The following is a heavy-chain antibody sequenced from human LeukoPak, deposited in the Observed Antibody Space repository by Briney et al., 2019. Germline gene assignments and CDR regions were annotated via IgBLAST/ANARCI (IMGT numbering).Heavy chain of an antibody. Sequence: PSETLSLTCTVSGGSISSYYWSWIRQPAGKGLEWIGRIYTSGSTNYNPSLKSRVTMSVDTSKNQFSLKLSSVTAADTAVYYCARVLFRETAVTPYYCYYMDVWGKGTTVTVSS. CDR2: IYTSGST. D-gene: IGHD4-17*01. V-gene: IGHV4-4*07. J-gene: IGHJ6*03. CDR3: ARVLFRETAVTPYYCYYMDV. CDR1: GGSISSYY.